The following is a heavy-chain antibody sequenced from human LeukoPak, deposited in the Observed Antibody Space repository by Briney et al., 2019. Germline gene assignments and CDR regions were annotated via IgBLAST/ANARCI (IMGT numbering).Heavy chain of an antibody. CDR2: IYYSGST. CDR3: ARDPLKYWYFDL. Sequence: SQTLSLTCTVSGGSISSGGYYWSWIRQHPGKGLEWIGYIYYSGSTYYNPSLKSRVTISVDTSKNQFSLKLSSVTAADTAVYYCARDPLKYWYFDLWGRGTLVTVSS. CDR1: GGSISSGGYY. J-gene: IGHJ2*01. V-gene: IGHV4-31*03.